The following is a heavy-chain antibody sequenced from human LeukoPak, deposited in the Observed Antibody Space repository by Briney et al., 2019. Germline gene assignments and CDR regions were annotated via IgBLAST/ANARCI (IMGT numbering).Heavy chain of an antibody. Sequence: ASVKVSCKASGYTFTSYAMHWVRQAPGQRLEWMGWINAGNGNTKYSQEFQGRVTITRDTSASTAYMELSSLRSEDMAVYYCARAQKQWLGAHNWFDPWGQGTLVTVSS. V-gene: IGHV1-3*03. CDR2: INAGNGNT. CDR1: GYTFTSYA. J-gene: IGHJ5*02. CDR3: ARAQKQWLGAHNWFDP. D-gene: IGHD6-19*01.